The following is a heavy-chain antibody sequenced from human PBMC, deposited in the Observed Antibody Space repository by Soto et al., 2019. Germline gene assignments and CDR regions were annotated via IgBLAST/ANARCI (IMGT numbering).Heavy chain of an antibody. J-gene: IGHJ6*02. Sequence: GASVKVSCKASGYTFTSYGISWVLQAPGQGLEWMGWINPNSGGTNYAQKFQGRVTMTRDTSISTAYMELSRLRSDDTAVYYCARGSYDYVYYGMDVWGQGTTVTVSS. CDR1: GYTFTSYG. CDR2: INPNSGGT. CDR3: ARGSYDYVYYGMDV. V-gene: IGHV1-2*02. D-gene: IGHD3-16*01.